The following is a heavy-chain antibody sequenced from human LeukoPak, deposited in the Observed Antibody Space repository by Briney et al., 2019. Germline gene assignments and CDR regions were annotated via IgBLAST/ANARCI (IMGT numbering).Heavy chain of an antibody. CDR2: IYYSGST. CDR1: GGSISSGGYY. Sequence: SETLSLTCTVSGGSISSGGYYWSWIRQHPGKGLEWIGYIYYSGSTYYNPSLKSRVTISVDTSKNQFSLKRSSVTAADTAVYYCARSRVAGKGVKYFDYWGQGTLVTVSS. D-gene: IGHD6-19*01. CDR3: ARSRVAGKGVKYFDY. V-gene: IGHV4-31*03. J-gene: IGHJ4*02.